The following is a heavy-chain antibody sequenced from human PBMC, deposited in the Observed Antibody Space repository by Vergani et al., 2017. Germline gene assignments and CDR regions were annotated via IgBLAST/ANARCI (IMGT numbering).Heavy chain of an antibody. D-gene: IGHD3-3*01. Sequence: VQLVQSGAEVKKPGSSVKVSCKASGGTFSSYAMSWVRQAPGKGLEWVSAISGSGGSTSYADSVKGRFTISRDNSKTTLYLQMNSLRAEDTAVYYCAKAITFGVVKTNLICFDYWGQGTLVTVSS. V-gene: IGHV3-23*04. CDR2: ISGSGGST. CDR3: AKAITFGVVKTNLICFDY. J-gene: IGHJ4*02. CDR1: GGTFSSYA.